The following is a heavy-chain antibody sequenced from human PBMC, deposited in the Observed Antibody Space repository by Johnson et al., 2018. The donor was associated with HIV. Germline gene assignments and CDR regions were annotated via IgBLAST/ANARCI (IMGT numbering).Heavy chain of an antibody. CDR1: GFTFDDND. Sequence: HLVESGGGVVGPGGSLRLSSTVPGFTFDDNDMSRVRQAPGKGLECVSGFNWNGGGTGHADPGVGRLTISRANAKNSLYLQMNSLRTEDTAVYYCARERSRVGYSRYDYGAFDIWGQGTMVTVSS. CDR2: FNWNGGGT. D-gene: IGHD5-12*01. V-gene: IGHV3-20*03. J-gene: IGHJ3*02. CDR3: ARERSRVGYSRYDYGAFDI.